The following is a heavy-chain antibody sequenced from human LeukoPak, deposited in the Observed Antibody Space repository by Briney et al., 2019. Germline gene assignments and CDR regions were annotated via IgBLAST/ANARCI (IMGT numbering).Heavy chain of an antibody. CDR2: ISYDGSNK. CDR3: AKSRWLGEFPYYGMDV. CDR1: GFPFISYS. V-gene: IGHV3-30*18. J-gene: IGHJ6*02. Sequence: GGSLRLSCAASGFPFISYSMNGARQAPGKGLEGVAVISYDGSNKYYADSVKGRFTISRDNSKNTLYLQMNSLRAEDTAVYYCAKSRWLGEFPYYGMDVWGQGTTVTVSS. D-gene: IGHD3-10*01.